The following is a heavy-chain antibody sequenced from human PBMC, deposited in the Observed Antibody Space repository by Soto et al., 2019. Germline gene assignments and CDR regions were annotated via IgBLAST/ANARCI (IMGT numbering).Heavy chain of an antibody. CDR2: ISYDGSNK. Sequence: QAQLVESGGGVVQPGRSLRLSCAASGFTFSGSAMHWVRQAPGKGLEWVAVISYDGSNKYYADSVKGRFTISRDNSKNRRSLQMNSLRADGTAGDYGGRAEWGGGGMDVWGQGTTVTVSS. CDR3: GRAEWGGGGMDV. CDR1: GFTFSGSA. D-gene: IGHD1-26*01. V-gene: IGHV3-30-3*01. J-gene: IGHJ6*02.